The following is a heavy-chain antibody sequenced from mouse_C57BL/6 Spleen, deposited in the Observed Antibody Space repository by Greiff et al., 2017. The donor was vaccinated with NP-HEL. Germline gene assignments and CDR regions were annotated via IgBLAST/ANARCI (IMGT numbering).Heavy chain of an antibody. CDR1: GFTFSSYT. CDR3: ARRGFPYYFDY. V-gene: IGHV5-9*01. Sequence: EVKLVDSGGGLVKPGGSLKLSCAASGFTFSSYTMSWVRQTPEKRLEWVATISGGGGNTYYPDSVKGRFTISRDNAKNTLYLQMSSLRSEDTALYYCARRGFPYYFDYWGQGTTLTVSS. CDR2: ISGGGGNT. J-gene: IGHJ2*01.